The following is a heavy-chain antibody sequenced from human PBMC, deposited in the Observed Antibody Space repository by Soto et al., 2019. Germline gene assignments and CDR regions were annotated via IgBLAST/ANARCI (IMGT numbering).Heavy chain of an antibody. D-gene: IGHD3-3*01. CDR2: MNPNSGNT. J-gene: IGHJ6*02. CDR3: ARVGYYDFWSGYRAPDYYYYGMDV. Sequence: ASVKVSCKASGYTFTSYDINWVRQATGQGLEWMGWMNPNSGNTGYAQKFQGRVTMTRNTSISTAYMELSSLRSEDTAVYYCARVGYYDFWSGYRAPDYYYYGMDVWGQGTTVIVSS. CDR1: GYTFTSYD. V-gene: IGHV1-8*01.